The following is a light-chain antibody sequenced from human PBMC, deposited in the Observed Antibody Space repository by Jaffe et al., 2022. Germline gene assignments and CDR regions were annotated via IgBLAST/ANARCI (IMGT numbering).Light chain of an antibody. V-gene: IGKV4-1*01. CDR2: WAF. CDR1: QSVLYSGNNRNY. Sequence: DVVMTQSPDSLAVSLGERATINCKSSQSVLYSGNNRNYLAWYQQKPGQPPKLLIYWAFTRESGVPDRFSGSGSGTDFTLTISTLQAEDVAVYYCQQYLFLQTFGQGTKVEIK. J-gene: IGKJ1*01. CDR3: QQYLFLQT.